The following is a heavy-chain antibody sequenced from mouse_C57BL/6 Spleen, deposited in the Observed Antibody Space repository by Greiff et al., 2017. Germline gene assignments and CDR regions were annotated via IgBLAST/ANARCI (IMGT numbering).Heavy chain of an antibody. V-gene: IGHV1-82*01. CDR2: IYPGDGDT. CDR1: GYAFSSSW. D-gene: IGHD3-2*02. J-gene: IGHJ4*01. Sequence: QVQLQQSGPELVKPGASVKISCKASGYAFSSSWMNWVQQRPGKGLEWIGRIYPGDGDTNYNGKFKGKATLTADTSSSTAYKRLSSLTSEDSAVYFSARSADSSGYYAMDYWGQGTSVTVSS. CDR3: ARSADSSGYYAMDY.